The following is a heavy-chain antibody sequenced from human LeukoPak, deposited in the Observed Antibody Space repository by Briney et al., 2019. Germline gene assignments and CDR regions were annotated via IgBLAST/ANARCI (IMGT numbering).Heavy chain of an antibody. V-gene: IGHV4-59*01. CDR2: IDYSGGT. Sequence: SETLSLTCTVSGGSISPYYWCWIRRPPGKGLEWIGYIDYSGGTNYNPSLKSRVTISVDTSKNQFSLKLSSVTAADTAVYYCARDMNTALFDYWGQGTLVTVSS. J-gene: IGHJ4*02. CDR3: ARDMNTALFDY. D-gene: IGHD3-16*01. CDR1: GGSISPYY.